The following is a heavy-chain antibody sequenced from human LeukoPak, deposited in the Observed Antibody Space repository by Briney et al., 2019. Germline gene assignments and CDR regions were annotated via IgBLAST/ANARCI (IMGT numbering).Heavy chain of an antibody. J-gene: IGHJ4*02. CDR3: AAVPVLLWFGGFDY. V-gene: IGHV3-33*01. D-gene: IGHD3-10*01. Sequence: GGSLRLSCAASGFTFSSYGMHWVRQAPGKGLEWVAVIWYDGSNKYYADSVKGRFTISRDNSKNTLYLQMNSLRAEDTAVYYCAAVPVLLWFGGFDYWGQGTLVTVSS. CDR2: IWYDGSNK. CDR1: GFTFSSYG.